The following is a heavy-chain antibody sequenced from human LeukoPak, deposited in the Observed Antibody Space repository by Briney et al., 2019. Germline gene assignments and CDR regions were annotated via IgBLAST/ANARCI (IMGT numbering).Heavy chain of an antibody. J-gene: IGHJ4*02. CDR1: GGSISSYY. CDR2: IYYSGST. V-gene: IGHV4-59*01. Sequence: SETLSLTCTASGGSISSYYWSWIRQPPGKGLEWIGYIYYSGSTNYNPSLKSRVTISVDTSKNQFSLKLSSVTAADTAVYYCARVITMVRGVIIDYWGQGTLVTVSS. CDR3: ARVITMVRGVIIDY. D-gene: IGHD3-10*01.